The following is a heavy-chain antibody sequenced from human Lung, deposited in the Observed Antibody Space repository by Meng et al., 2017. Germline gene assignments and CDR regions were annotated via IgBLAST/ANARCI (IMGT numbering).Heavy chain of an antibody. V-gene: IGHV4-34*01. CDR3: ARGPTTMAHDFDY. Sequence: QQPLQQWGACLLKPSETLALTCVVSGGSFSDYYWSWIRQPPGKGLEWIGEINHSGSTNYNPSLESRATISVDTSQNNLSLKLSSVTAADSAVYYCARGPTTMAHDFDYWGQGTLVTVSS. J-gene: IGHJ4*02. CDR2: INHSGST. D-gene: IGHD4-11*01. CDR1: GGSFSDYY.